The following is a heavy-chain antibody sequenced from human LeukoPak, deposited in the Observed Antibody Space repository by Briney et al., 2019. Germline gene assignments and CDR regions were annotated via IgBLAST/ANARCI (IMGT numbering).Heavy chain of an antibody. CDR2: IIPSDGST. Sequence: ASVKVSCKASGYSFTRYFIHWVRQAPGQGLEWMGIIIPSDGSTSYAQKFQGRVTMTRDTSTSKVYMELSSLRSEDTAVYYCARGKVVTMVRGVIITYFDDWGQGTLVTVSS. CDR1: GYSFTRYF. CDR3: ARGKVVTMVRGVIITYFDD. D-gene: IGHD3-10*01. V-gene: IGHV1-46*01. J-gene: IGHJ4*02.